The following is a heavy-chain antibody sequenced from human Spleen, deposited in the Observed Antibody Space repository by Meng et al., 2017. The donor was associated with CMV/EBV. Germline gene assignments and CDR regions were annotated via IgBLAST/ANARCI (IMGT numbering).Heavy chain of an antibody. CDR3: ARDPSDYGDDY. J-gene: IGHJ4*02. Sequence: GESLKILCAASGFTFSSYSMNWVRQAPGKGLEWVSSISSSSSYIYYADSVKGRFTISRDNAKNPLYLQMNSLRAEHTAVYYCARDPSDYGDDYWVQGTLVTVSS. CDR2: ISSSSSYI. CDR1: GFTFSSYS. V-gene: IGHV3-21*01. D-gene: IGHD4-17*01.